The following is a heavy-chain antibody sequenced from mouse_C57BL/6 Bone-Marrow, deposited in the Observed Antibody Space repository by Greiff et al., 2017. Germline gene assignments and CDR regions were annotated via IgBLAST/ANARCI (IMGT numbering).Heavy chain of an antibody. D-gene: IGHD2-4*01. V-gene: IGHV1-42*01. CDR2: INPSTGGT. Sequence: VHVKQSGPELVKPGASVKISCKASGYSFTGYYMNWVKQSPEKSLEWIGEINPSTGGTTYNQKFKAKATLTVDKSSSTAYMQLKSLTSEDSAVYYCARRDYAYFDYWGQGTTLTVSS. CDR1: GYSFTGYY. CDR3: ARRDYAYFDY. J-gene: IGHJ2*01.